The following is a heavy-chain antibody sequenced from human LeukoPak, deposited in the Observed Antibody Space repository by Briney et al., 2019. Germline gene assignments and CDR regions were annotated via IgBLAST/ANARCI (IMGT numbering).Heavy chain of an antibody. CDR3: ARDSGAAAGKGMDV. D-gene: IGHD6-13*01. CDR2: IASDGSST. Sequence: GGSLRLSCAASGFTFSSYWMNWVRQAPGKGLVWVSRIASDGSSTTYADSVKGRFTISRDNSKNTLHLQMNSLRVEDTAVYYCARDSGAAAGKGMDVWGQGTTVTVSS. V-gene: IGHV3-74*01. CDR1: GFTFSSYW. J-gene: IGHJ6*02.